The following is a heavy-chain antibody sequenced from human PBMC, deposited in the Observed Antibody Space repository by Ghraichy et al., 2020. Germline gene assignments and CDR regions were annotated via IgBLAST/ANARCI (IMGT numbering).Heavy chain of an antibody. CDR2: ISGSGGST. Sequence: GGSLRLSCAASGFTFSSYAMSWVRQAPGKGLEWVSAISGSGGSTYYADSVKGRFTISRDNSKNTLYLQMNSLRAEDTAVYYCANGDSGYYLPLFDYWGQGTLVTVSS. V-gene: IGHV3-23*01. D-gene: IGHD3-22*01. CDR1: GFTFSSYA. CDR3: ANGDSGYYLPLFDY. J-gene: IGHJ4*02.